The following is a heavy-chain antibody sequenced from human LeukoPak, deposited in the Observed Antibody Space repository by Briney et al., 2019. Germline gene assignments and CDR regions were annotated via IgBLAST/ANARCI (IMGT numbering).Heavy chain of an antibody. J-gene: IGHJ4*02. CDR2: ISYDGSNK. CDR1: GFTFSSYG. Sequence: GGSLRLSCAASGFTFSSYGMHWVRQAPGKGLEWVAVISYDGSNKYYADSVKGRFTVSRDNSKNTLYLQMNSLRAEDTAVYYCAKGGYSYGFGLIDYWGQGTLVTVSS. V-gene: IGHV3-30*18. D-gene: IGHD5-18*01. CDR3: AKGGYSYGFGLIDY.